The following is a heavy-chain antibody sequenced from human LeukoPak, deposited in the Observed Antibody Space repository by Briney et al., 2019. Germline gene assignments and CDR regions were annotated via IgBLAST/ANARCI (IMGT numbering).Heavy chain of an antibody. D-gene: IGHD3-22*01. V-gene: IGHV1-2*06. CDR2: VNPDSGGI. CDR3: ARAQNYHDRSGYSDDTFDV. J-gene: IGHJ3*01. CDR1: GYTFTDNY. Sequence: GASVKVSCKASGYTFTDNYIHWVRQAPGQGLEWMGRVNPDSGGINYAQKFQGRVTMTRDTSINTAFVELRRLRSDDTATYYCARAQNYHDRSGYSDDTFDVWGHGTMTTVSS.